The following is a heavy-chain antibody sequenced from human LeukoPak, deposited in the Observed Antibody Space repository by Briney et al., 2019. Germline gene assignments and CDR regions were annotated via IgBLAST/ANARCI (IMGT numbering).Heavy chain of an antibody. CDR1: GFTFSSYG. J-gene: IGHJ4*02. CDR2: IWYDGSNK. D-gene: IGHD5-18*01. Sequence: PGGSLRLSCAASGFTFSSYGMHWVRQAPGKGLEWVAVIWYDGSNKYYADSVRGRFTISRDNSKNTLYLQMNSLRAEDTAVYCCAKDSMSYGYTFDYWGQGTLVTVSS. CDR3: AKDSMSYGYTFDY. V-gene: IGHV3-33*06.